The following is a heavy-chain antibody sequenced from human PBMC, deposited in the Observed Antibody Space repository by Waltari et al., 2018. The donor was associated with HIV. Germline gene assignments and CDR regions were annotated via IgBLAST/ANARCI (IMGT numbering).Heavy chain of an antibody. V-gene: IGHV4-4*02. CDR2: VYHSGSS. J-gene: IGHJ5*01. CDR3: ARVTLDTDYVSMGINWFDS. CDR1: GGSLSSSNW. D-gene: IGHD4-17*01. Sequence: QVLLQESGPGLVKASGTLPLTCVVSGGSLSSSNWWSWIRKAPGTGLEWIGEVYHSGSSNYNPSLKSRVTILLDKSKNHFSLRLNSVTAADTAIYYCARVTLDTDYVSMGINWFDSWGQGTLVTVSS.